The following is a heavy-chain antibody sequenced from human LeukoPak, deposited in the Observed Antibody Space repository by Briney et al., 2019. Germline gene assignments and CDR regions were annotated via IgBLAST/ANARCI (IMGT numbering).Heavy chain of an antibody. D-gene: IGHD3-9*01. CDR2: ISAYNGNT. J-gene: IGHJ4*02. CDR3: ARDQTYYDILTGYYYTDY. V-gene: IGHV1-18*01. CDR1: GYTFTSYG. Sequence: ASVKVSCKASGYTFTSYGISWVRQAPGQGLEWMGWISAYNGNTNYAQKLQGRVTMTTDTSTSTAYMELRSLRSDDTAVYYCARDQTYYDILTGYYYTDYWGQGTLVTVSS.